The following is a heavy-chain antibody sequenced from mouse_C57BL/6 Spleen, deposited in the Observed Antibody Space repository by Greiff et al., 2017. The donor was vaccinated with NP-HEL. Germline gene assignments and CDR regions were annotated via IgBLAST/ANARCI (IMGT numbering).Heavy chain of an antibody. V-gene: IGHV1-74*01. CDR1: GYTFTSYW. D-gene: IGHD2-3*01. J-gene: IGHJ3*01. CDR2: IHPSDGDT. CDR3: AKEDGYSAWFAY. Sequence: QVQLQQPGAELAKPGASVKVSCKASGYTFTSYWMHWVKQRPGQGLEWIGRIHPSDGDTNYNQKFKGKATLTVDKSSSTAYMQLSSLTSEDSAVYYCAKEDGYSAWFAYWGQGTLVTVSA.